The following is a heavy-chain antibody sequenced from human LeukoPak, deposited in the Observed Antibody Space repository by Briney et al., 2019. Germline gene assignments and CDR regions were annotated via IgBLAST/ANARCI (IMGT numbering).Heavy chain of an antibody. CDR1: GFTFSSYG. CDR2: IWYDGSNK. V-gene: IGHV3-33*01. J-gene: IGHJ4*02. D-gene: IGHD3-22*01. CDR3: ARAYYYDSSGYRSYLFDY. Sequence: GGSLRLSCAASGFTFSSYGMHWVRQAPGKGLEWVAVIWYDGSNKYYADSVKGRFTISRDGSKNTLYLQMNSLRAEDTAVYYCARAYYYDSSGYRSYLFDYWGQGTLVTVSS.